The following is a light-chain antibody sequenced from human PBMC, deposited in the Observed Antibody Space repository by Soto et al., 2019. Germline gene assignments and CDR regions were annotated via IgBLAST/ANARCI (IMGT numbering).Light chain of an antibody. J-gene: IGLJ1*01. Sequence: QSVLTQPASVFGSPGQSITISCTGTSSDVGGYNFVSWYQQHPGKAPKLMIYEVSNRPSGVSNRFSGSKSGNTASLAISGLQPEDEADYYCSSYTTSSTVVFGSGTKVNV. CDR2: EVS. CDR1: SSDVGGYNF. V-gene: IGLV2-14*03. CDR3: SSYTTSSTVV.